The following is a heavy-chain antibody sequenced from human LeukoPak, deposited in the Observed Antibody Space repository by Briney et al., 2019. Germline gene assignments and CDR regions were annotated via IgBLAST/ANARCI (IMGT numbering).Heavy chain of an antibody. CDR3: ASGSRNSSYTDYYYYMDV. Sequence: ASVKVSCKASGYTFTSYDINWVRQATGQGLEWMGWMNPNSGNTGYAQKFQGRVTMTRNTSISTAYMELSSLRSEDTAVYYCASGSRNSSYTDYYYYMDVWGKGTTVTVSS. D-gene: IGHD6-6*01. V-gene: IGHV1-8*01. J-gene: IGHJ6*03. CDR1: GYTFTSYD. CDR2: MNPNSGNT.